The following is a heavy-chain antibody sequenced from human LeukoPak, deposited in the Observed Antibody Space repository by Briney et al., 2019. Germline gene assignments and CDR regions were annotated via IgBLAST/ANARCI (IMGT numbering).Heavy chain of an antibody. V-gene: IGHV3-30*18. J-gene: IGHJ4*02. D-gene: IGHD2-21*02. Sequence: GGSLRLSCAASGFTFSDYYMSWIRQAPGKGLEWVAVISYDETNKYYADSVKGRFTISRDNSKNTLYLQMNSLRTEDTALYYCANTVGVTAFLAYWGQGTLVTVSS. CDR3: ANTVGVTAFLAY. CDR2: ISYDETNK. CDR1: GFTFSDYY.